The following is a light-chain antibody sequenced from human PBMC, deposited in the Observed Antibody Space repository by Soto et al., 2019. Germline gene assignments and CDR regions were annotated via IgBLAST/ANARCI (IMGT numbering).Light chain of an antibody. J-gene: IGKJ1*01. CDR3: MQPLQSWT. CDR1: QSLLHSNGYNY. CDR2: WGS. V-gene: IGKV2-28*01. Sequence: DIVMTQSPLSLPVTPGEPASISCRSSQSLLHSNGYNYLDWYLQKPGQSPQLLIYWGSNRASGVPDRFSGSGSGTDFTLKISRVEAEDVGVYYCMQPLQSWTFGQGTKVEIK.